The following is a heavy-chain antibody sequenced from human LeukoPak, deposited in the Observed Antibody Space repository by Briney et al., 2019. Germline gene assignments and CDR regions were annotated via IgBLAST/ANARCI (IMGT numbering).Heavy chain of an antibody. CDR2: VYATGTT. CDR1: SGSITGYY. J-gene: IGHJ5*02. V-gene: IGHV4-59*01. Sequence: SETLYLTCTAPSGSITGYYWSWIRQPPGKGLEWIAYVYATGTTNYNPSLKTRATISIDTSKNQLSLTLTSLTATDTAVYYCAREPLPELRDNWFDPWGQGTLVTVSS. CDR3: AREPLPELRDNWFDP. D-gene: IGHD1-14*01.